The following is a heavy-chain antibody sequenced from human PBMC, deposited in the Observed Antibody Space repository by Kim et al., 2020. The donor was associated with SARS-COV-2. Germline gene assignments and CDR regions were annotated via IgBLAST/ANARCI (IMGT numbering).Heavy chain of an antibody. Sequence: GGSLRLSCAASGFTVSSNYMSWVRQAPGKGLEWVSVLYSGGTTYYADSVKGRFTISRDNSNNTLYLQMNSLRAEDTAVYYCARAQFDGMDVWGQGTTVTVSS. CDR3: ARAQFDGMDV. CDR1: GFTVSSNY. CDR2: LYSGGTT. D-gene: IGHD3-10*01. V-gene: IGHV3-53*01. J-gene: IGHJ6*02.